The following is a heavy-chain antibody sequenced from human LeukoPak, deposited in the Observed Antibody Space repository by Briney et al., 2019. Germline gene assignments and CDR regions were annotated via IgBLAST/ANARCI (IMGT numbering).Heavy chain of an antibody. Sequence: GASVKVSCKASGYTFTGYYMHWVRQAPGQGLEWMGWINPRGGSTTYAQNFQGRVTMTRDTSTSTLYMELSSLTYEDTAVYYCARKLTDGYISYYFDYWGQGTLVTVSS. CDR2: INPRGGST. V-gene: IGHV1-46*01. D-gene: IGHD5-24*01. CDR1: GYTFTGYY. J-gene: IGHJ4*02. CDR3: ARKLTDGYISYYFDY.